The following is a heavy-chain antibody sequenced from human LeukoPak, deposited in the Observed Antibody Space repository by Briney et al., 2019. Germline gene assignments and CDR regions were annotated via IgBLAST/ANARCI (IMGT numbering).Heavy chain of an antibody. V-gene: IGHV3-30*04. CDR3: AREAYYDSSGYYPH. D-gene: IGHD3-22*01. CDR2: ISYDGSNK. Sequence: GGSLRLSCAASGFTFSGYAMHWVRQAPGKGLEWVAVISYDGSNKYYADSVKGRFTISRDNSKNTLYLQMNSLRAEDTAVYYCAREAYYDSSGYYPHWGQGTLVTVSS. CDR1: GFTFSGYA. J-gene: IGHJ4*02.